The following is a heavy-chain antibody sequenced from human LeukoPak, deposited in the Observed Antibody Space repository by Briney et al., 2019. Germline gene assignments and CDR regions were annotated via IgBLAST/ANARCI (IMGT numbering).Heavy chain of an antibody. V-gene: IGHV1-69*04. D-gene: IGHD6-19*01. CDR3: ARASGYSSGWYPSFDY. J-gene: IGHJ4*02. CDR1: GGTFSSYA. Sequence: SVKVSCKASGGTFSSYAISWVRQAPGQGLEWMGRIIPILGIANYAQKLQGRVTMTTDTSTSTAYMELRSLRSDDTAVYYCARASGYSSGWYPSFDYWGQGTLVTVSS. CDR2: IIPILGIA.